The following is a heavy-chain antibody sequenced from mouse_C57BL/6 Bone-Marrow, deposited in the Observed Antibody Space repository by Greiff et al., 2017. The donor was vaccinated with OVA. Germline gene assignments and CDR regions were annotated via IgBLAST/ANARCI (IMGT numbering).Heavy chain of an antibody. CDR2: IYPRSGNT. V-gene: IGHV1-81*01. J-gene: IGHJ3*01. D-gene: IGHD1-1*01. CDR3: ARRGIYYYGSSCVAWFAY. Sequence: QVQLQQSGAELARPGASVKLSCKASGYTFTSYGISWVKQRTGQGLEWIGEIYPRSGNTYYNEKFKGKATLTADKSSSTAYMELRSLTSEDSAVYFCARRGIYYYGSSCVAWFAYWGQGTLVTVSA. CDR1: GYTFTSYG.